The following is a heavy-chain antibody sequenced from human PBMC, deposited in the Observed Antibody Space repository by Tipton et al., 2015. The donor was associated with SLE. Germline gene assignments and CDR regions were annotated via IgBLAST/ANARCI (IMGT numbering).Heavy chain of an antibody. CDR1: GYSFTTYW. CDR3: ARQLDLTGDIDY. D-gene: IGHD7-27*01. J-gene: IGHJ4*02. Sequence: QLVQSGAEVKKPGESLKISCKGFGYSFTTYWIAWVRQMPGKGLEWMGMIYPGDSDTRYSPSFRGQVTISADKSISTAYLQWSSLKASDTAMYYCARQLDLTGDIDYWGQGTLVTVSS. V-gene: IGHV5-51*01. CDR2: IYPGDSDT.